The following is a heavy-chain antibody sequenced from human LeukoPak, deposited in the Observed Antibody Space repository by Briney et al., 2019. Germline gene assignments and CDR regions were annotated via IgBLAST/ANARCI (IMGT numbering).Heavy chain of an antibody. J-gene: IGHJ4*02. CDR1: GFTFSTYT. CDR2: ISSSSSTI. D-gene: IGHD7-27*01. Sequence: GGSLRLSCAGSGFTFSTYTMNWVRQAPGKGLEWFSYISSSSSTIYYADSVKGRFTISRDNAKNSLYLQMNSLRAEDTAVYYCARGGTGGPLDYWGQGTLVTVSS. V-gene: IGHV3-48*04. CDR3: ARGGTGGPLDY.